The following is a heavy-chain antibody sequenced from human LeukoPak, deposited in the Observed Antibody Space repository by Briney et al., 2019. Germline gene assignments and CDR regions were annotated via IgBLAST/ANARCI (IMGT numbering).Heavy chain of an antibody. D-gene: IGHD2-2*01. Sequence: PGGSLRLSCAASGFTFSSFGMHWVRQAPGKGLEWVAVISYDGSNKYYADSVKGRFTISRDNSKNTLYLQMNSLRAEDTAAYYCAKALEGYCSSTSCPGGDGMDVWGQGTTVTVSS. CDR3: AKALEGYCSSTSCPGGDGMDV. V-gene: IGHV3-30*18. CDR1: GFTFSSFG. CDR2: ISYDGSNK. J-gene: IGHJ6*02.